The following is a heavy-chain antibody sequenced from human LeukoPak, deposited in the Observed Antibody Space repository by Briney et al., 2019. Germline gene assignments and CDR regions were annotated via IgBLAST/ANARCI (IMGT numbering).Heavy chain of an antibody. J-gene: IGHJ5*02. CDR1: GGSISSSSYY. Sequence: SETLSLTCTVSGGSISSSSYYWGWIRQPPGKGLEWIGSIYYSGSTYYNPSLKSRVTISVGKSKNQFSLKLSSVTAADTAVYYCASGLVWFDPWGQGTLVTVSS. V-gene: IGHV4-39*07. CDR3: ASGLVWFDP. CDR2: IYYSGST.